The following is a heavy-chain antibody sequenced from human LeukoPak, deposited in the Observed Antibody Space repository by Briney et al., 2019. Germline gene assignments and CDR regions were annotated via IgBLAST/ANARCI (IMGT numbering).Heavy chain of an antibody. CDR2: INWNGGST. D-gene: IGHD6-19*01. CDR1: GFTFDDYG. J-gene: IGHJ4*02. Sequence: GGSLRLCCAASGFTFDDYGMSWVRQAPGKGLEWVSGINWNGGSTGYADSVKGRFTISRDNAKNSLYLQMNSLRAEDTAVYYCERSGVAGTWAIDYWGQGTLVTVSS. V-gene: IGHV3-20*04. CDR3: ERSGVAGTWAIDY.